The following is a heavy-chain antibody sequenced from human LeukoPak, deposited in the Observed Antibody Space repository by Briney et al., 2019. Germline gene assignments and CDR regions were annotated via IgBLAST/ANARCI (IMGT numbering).Heavy chain of an antibody. Sequence: PGGSLRLSCAVSGFTFSDYAMSWVRQAPGKGLEWVSSISGSGGSTSHADSVKDRFTISRDNSKNTLYLQMNSLRAEDTAVYYCARGGRTTWHGMDVWGQGTTVTVSS. D-gene: IGHD4-17*01. CDR2: ISGSGGST. CDR1: GFTFSDYA. CDR3: ARGGRTTWHGMDV. V-gene: IGHV3-23*01. J-gene: IGHJ6*02.